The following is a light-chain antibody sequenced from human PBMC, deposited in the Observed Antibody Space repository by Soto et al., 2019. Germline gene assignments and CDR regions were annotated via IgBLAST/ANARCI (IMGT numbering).Light chain of an antibody. CDR1: SEDIGAYDY. CDR3: SSYRSSDTLEV. J-gene: IGLJ1*01. Sequence: QSVLTQPASVSASPGQSIFISCTGTSEDIGAYDYVSWYQQHPGKAPKLILYAVNDRPSGVSSRFSGSKSGNTASLTISGVQPDGEADYYCSSYRSSDTLEVFGTGTKVTVL. CDR2: AVN. V-gene: IGLV2-14*01.